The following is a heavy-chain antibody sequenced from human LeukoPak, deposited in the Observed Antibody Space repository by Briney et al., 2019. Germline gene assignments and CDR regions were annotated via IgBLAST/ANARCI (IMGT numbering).Heavy chain of an antibody. CDR3: ARGRGIAARPLVSYYYYMDV. J-gene: IGHJ6*03. CDR2: INPSGGST. CDR1: GYTFSGYY. V-gene: IGHV1-46*01. D-gene: IGHD6-6*01. Sequence: ASVKVSCKASGYTFSGYYMHWVRQAPGQGLEWMGIINPSGGSTSYAQKFQGRVTMTRDMSTSTVYMELSSLRSEDTAVYYCARGRGIAARPLVSYYYYMDVWGKGTTVTVSS.